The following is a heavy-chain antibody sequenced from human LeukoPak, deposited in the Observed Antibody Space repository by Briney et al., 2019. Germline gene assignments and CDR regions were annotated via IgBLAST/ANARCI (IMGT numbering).Heavy chain of an antibody. CDR2: ISYDGSNK. Sequence: QTGGSLRLSCAASGFTFSSYGMHWVRQAPGKGLEWVAVISYDGSNKYYADSVKGRFTISRDNSKNTLYLQMNSLRAEDTAVYYCAKDRYYYDSSGYYPTLDYWGQGTLVTVSS. V-gene: IGHV3-30*18. J-gene: IGHJ4*02. CDR3: AKDRYYYDSSGYYPTLDY. CDR1: GFTFSSYG. D-gene: IGHD3-22*01.